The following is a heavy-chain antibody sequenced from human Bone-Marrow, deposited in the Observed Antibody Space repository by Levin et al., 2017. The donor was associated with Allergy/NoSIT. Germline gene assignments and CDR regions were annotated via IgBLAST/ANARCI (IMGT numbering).Heavy chain of an antibody. CDR1: GGSLNNYA. V-gene: IGHV1-69*01. CDR3: AKDGWFRDNYFHMDV. CDR2: IIPSFGAT. Sequence: KISCKASGGSLNNYAINWVRQALGQGLEWMGGIIPSFGATNYAQTFQDRVTITADESTNRVYMELRGLRSEDTAVYYCAKDGWFRDNYFHMDVWGKGTTVTVSS. D-gene: IGHD3-10*01. J-gene: IGHJ6*03.